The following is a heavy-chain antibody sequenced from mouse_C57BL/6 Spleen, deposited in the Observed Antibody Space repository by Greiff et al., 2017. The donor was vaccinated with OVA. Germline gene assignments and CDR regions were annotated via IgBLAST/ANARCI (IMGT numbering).Heavy chain of an antibody. Sequence: QVHVKQSGAELARPGASVKLSCKASGYTFTSYGISWVKQRTGQGLEWIGEIYPRSGNTYYNEKFKGKATLTADKSSSTAYMELRSLTSEDSAVYFCARGGWLLRSYAMDYWGQGTSVTVSS. D-gene: IGHD2-3*01. J-gene: IGHJ4*01. CDR3: ARGGWLLRSYAMDY. CDR2: IYPRSGNT. CDR1: GYTFTSYG. V-gene: IGHV1-81*01.